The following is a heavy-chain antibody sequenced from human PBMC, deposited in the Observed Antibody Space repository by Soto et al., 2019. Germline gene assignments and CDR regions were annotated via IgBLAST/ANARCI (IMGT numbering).Heavy chain of an antibody. V-gene: IGHV4-34*01. Sequence: QVQLQQWGTGLLKPSETLSLTCAVYGGSLRTYYWSWIRQPPGMGLEGIGEVTHSGSINYNPSLTSRVTISADKSKNQVSLSLRSVTAADTAVYYCARDFQYWGQGSLVIVSS. CDR3: ARDFQY. J-gene: IGHJ1*01. CDR2: VTHSGSI. CDR1: GGSLRTYY.